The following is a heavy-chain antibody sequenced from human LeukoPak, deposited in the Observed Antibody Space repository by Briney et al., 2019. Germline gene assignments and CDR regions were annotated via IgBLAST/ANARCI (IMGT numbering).Heavy chain of an antibody. J-gene: IGHJ4*02. Sequence: PGGSLRLSCAASGFTVSSNYMSWVRQAPGKGLEWVLVIYSGGSTYYADSVKGRFTISRDNSKNTLYLQMNSLRAEDTAVYYCARAALGAKVYWGQGTLVTVSS. CDR3: ARAALGAKVY. V-gene: IGHV3-53*01. CDR1: GFTVSSNY. CDR2: IYSGGST. D-gene: IGHD1-26*01.